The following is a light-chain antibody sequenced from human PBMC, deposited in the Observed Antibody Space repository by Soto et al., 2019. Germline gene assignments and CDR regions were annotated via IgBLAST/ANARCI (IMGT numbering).Light chain of an antibody. CDR3: MQATQWPIT. Sequence: IGMAQAPATLSVSPGRTATHSRMAGQSVSSNLAWYQQKPGQAPRLLIYGASTRATGIPARFSGSGSGTDFALKISRVEADDVGVYYCMQATQWPITFGQGTRLEIK. CDR2: GAS. CDR1: QSVSSN. J-gene: IGKJ5*01. V-gene: IGKV3-15*01.